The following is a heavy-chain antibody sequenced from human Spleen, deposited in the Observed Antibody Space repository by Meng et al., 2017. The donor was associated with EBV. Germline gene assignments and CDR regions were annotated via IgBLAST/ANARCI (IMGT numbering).Heavy chain of an antibody. CDR3: ASESGRGFTPDY. V-gene: IGHV1-69*01. CDR2: LIPLSDAP. Sequence: QGQVVPSGGEVKKPGSSVKVSCKTSGGTFRSDAISWVRQAPGQGLEWMGGLIPLSDAPHYAQKFQGRVTITADESTSTHYLDLSGLRAEDTAVYYCASESGRGFTPDYWGQGTLVTVSS. CDR1: GGTFRSDA. D-gene: IGHD3-10*01. J-gene: IGHJ4*02.